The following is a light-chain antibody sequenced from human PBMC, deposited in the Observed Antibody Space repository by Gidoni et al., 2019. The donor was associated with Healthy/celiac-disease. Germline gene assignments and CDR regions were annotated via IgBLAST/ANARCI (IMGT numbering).Light chain of an antibody. CDR2: QDS. V-gene: IGLV3-1*01. CDR1: KLGDKY. J-gene: IGLJ2*01. CDR3: QAWDSSTVV. Sequence: SYSLPQPPSVSLSPGQPASIPCSGDKLGDKYACWYQQKPGQSPVLVIYQDSKRPSGIPERFSGSNSGNTATLTISGTQAMDEADYYCQAWDSSTVVFGGGTKLTVL.